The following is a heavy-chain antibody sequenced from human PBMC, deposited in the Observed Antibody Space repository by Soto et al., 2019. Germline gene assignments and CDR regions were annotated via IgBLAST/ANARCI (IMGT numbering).Heavy chain of an antibody. CDR3: ARGGSGDNWFDP. CDR1: SGSITSGGFY. J-gene: IGHJ5*02. CDR2: IFHSGSI. V-gene: IGHV4-31*02. D-gene: IGHD2-15*01. Sequence: PSETLSLTCVVSSGSITSGGFYWHWVRQRPGEGLEWIGYIFHSGSIYYNPSLRSRVSMSMDTSNDQFSLNLSSVTAADTAVYFCARGGSGDNWFDPWGQGTLVTVSS.